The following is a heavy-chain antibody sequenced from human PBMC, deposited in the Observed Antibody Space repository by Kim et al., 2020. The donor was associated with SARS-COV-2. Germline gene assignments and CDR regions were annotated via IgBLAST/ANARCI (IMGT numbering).Heavy chain of an antibody. CDR1: GFTFSSYS. Sequence: GGSLRLSCAASGFTFSSYSMNWVRQAPGKGLEWVSYISSSSSTIYYADSVKGRFTISRDNAKNSLYLQMNSLRDEDTAVYYCAREFGGFGEFDNWFDPWGQGTLVTVSS. CDR3: AREFGGFGEFDNWFDP. J-gene: IGHJ5*02. D-gene: IGHD3-10*01. CDR2: ISSSSSTI. V-gene: IGHV3-48*02.